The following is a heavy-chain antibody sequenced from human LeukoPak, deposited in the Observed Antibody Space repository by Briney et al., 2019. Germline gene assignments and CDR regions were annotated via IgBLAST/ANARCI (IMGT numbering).Heavy chain of an antibody. D-gene: IGHD1-26*01. CDR1: GFTFSSYG. Sequence: PGGSLRLSCAASGFTFSSYGMSWVRQAPGKGLEWVSAISGSGGSTYYADSVKGRFTISRDNSKNTLYLQMNSLRAEDTAVYYCAKLMGYSGSYYPLDYWGQGTLVTVSS. CDR3: AKLMGYSGSYYPLDY. J-gene: IGHJ4*02. CDR2: ISGSGGST. V-gene: IGHV3-23*01.